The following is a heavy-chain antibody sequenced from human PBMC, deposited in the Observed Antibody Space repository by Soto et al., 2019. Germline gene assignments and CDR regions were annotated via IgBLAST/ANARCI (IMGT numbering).Heavy chain of an antibody. V-gene: IGHV2-26*01. D-gene: IGHD3-3*01. CDR1: GFSLSNARMG. CDR2: IFSNDEK. J-gene: IGHJ4*02. CDR3: ARKRSDYDFWSGSGGPFDY. Sequence: GPTLVNPTETLTLTCTVSGFSLSNARMGVSWIRQPPGKALEWLAHIFSNDEKSYSTSLKSRLTISKDTSKSQVVLTMTNMDPVDTATYYCARKRSDYDFWSGSGGPFDYWGQGTLVTVSS.